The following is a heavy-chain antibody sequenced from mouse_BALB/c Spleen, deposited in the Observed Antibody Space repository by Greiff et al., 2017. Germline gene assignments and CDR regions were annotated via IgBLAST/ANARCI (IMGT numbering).Heavy chain of an antibody. V-gene: IGHV2-6-7*01. J-gene: IGHJ2*01. Sequence: QVQLKQSGPGLVAPSQSLSITCTVSGFSLTGYGVNWVRQPPGKGLEWLGMIWGDGSTDYNSALKSRLSISKDNSKSQVFLKMNSLQTDDTARYYCARATMITALDYWGQGTTLTVSS. CDR1: GFSLTGYG. D-gene: IGHD2-4*01. CDR2: IWGDGST. CDR3: ARATMITALDY.